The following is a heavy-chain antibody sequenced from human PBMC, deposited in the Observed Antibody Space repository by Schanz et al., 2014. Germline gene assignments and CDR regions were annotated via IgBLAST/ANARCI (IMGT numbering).Heavy chain of an antibody. Sequence: QVQLVESGGGVVQPGRSLRLSCAASGFMFSSYGMHWVRQAPGKGLEWVGVISYDGSKKSYADSVKGRFTISRDNSKTTVYLQMNSLRAEDTAVYYCARKMKLGVYGGRGHDSLDIWGQGAMVTVSS. CDR3: ARKMKLGVYGGRGHDSLDI. CDR1: GFMFSSYG. J-gene: IGHJ3*02. V-gene: IGHV3-33*08. D-gene: IGHD2-15*01. CDR2: ISYDGSKK.